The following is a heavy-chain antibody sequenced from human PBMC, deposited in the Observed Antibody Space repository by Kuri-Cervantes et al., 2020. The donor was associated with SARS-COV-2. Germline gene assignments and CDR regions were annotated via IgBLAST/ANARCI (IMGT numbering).Heavy chain of an antibody. CDR1: GFTFSSYG. J-gene: IGHJ6*03. V-gene: IGHV3-30*02. Sequence: GGSLRLSCAASGFTFSSYGMHWVRQAPGKGLEWVAFIRYDGSNKYYADSVKSRFTISRDNSKNTLYLQMNSLRSEDTAVYYCARDSSSWYGSYYYYMDVWGKGTTVTVSS. CDR3: ARDSSSWYGSYYYYMDV. D-gene: IGHD6-13*01. CDR2: IRYDGSNK.